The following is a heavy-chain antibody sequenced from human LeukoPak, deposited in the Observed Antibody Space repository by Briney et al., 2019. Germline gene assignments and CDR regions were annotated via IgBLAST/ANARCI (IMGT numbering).Heavy chain of an antibody. Sequence: SETLSLTCSVSGGSIRSGEYYWTWIRQPPGKALEWIGYIHYNRNTYYRPSLKSRVTISVDRSNNQFSLKLNSVTVADTAVYFCTGEAPSSSYNWFDPWGQGILVTVSS. CDR3: TGEAPSSSYNWFDP. CDR1: GGSIRSGEYY. V-gene: IGHV4-30-4*01. J-gene: IGHJ5*02. CDR2: IHYNRNT. D-gene: IGHD6-13*01.